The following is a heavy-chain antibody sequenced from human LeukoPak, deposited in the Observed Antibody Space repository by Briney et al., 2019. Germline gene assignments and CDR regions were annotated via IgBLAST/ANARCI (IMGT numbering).Heavy chain of an antibody. J-gene: IGHJ6*04. CDR3: ARDNGPSITGTLDV. D-gene: IGHD1-7*01. Sequence: PGGSLRLSCEASGFTFNNYGMSWVRQAPGKGLEWVSGINWNGGSTGYADSVKGRFTISRDNAKNSLYLQMNSLRAEDTALYYCARDNGPSITGTLDVWGKGTTVSVSS. CDR1: GFTFNNYG. V-gene: IGHV3-20*04. CDR2: INWNGGST.